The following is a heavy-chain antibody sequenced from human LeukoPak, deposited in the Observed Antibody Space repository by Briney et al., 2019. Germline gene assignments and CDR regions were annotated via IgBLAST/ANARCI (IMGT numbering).Heavy chain of an antibody. Sequence: ASVKVSCKASGYTFTSYGISWVRQAPGQGLEWMGRISAYNGNTNYAQKLQGRVTMTTDTSTSTAYMELRSLRSDDTAVYYCARDGGDILTGDDAFDIWGQGTMVTVSS. CDR2: ISAYNGNT. CDR1: GYTFTSYG. J-gene: IGHJ3*02. D-gene: IGHD3-9*01. CDR3: ARDGGDILTGDDAFDI. V-gene: IGHV1-18*01.